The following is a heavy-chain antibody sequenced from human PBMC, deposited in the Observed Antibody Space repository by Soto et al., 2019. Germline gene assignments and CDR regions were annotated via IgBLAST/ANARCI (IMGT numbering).Heavy chain of an antibody. CDR1: GYSISTSYW. CDR3: ARKSSSQSWFDL. J-gene: IGHJ5*02. Sequence: QVQLQESGPGLVKPSDTLSLICSVSGYSISTSYWWGWIRPPPGKGLEWIGYIYYSGSTHYNPSLKSRVTMSVDTSKNQFSLKVTSVTAVDTAVYYCARKSSSQSWFDLWGQGILVTVSS. V-gene: IGHV4-28*01. CDR2: IYYSGST.